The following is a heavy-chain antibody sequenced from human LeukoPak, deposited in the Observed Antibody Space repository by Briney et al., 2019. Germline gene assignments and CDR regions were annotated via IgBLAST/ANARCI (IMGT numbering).Heavy chain of an antibody. CDR3: ARVPAAIISFVDY. CDR2: ISGSGGST. V-gene: IGHV3-23*01. J-gene: IGHJ4*02. CDR1: GFTFSSYA. Sequence: GSLRLSCAASGFTFSSYAMSWARQAPGKGLEWVSAISGSGGSTYYADSVKGRFTISRDNSKNTLYLQMNSLRAEDTAVYYCARVPAAIISFVDYWGQGTLVTVSS. D-gene: IGHD2-2*02.